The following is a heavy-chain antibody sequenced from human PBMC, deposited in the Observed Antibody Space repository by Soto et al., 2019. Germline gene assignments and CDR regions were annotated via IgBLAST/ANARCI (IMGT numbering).Heavy chain of an antibody. V-gene: IGHV4-39*01. D-gene: IGHD1-26*01. CDR1: CGSISSSSYY. J-gene: IGHJ6*02. CDR2: IYYSGST. Sequence: PSETLSLTCTVSCGSISSSSYYWGWIRQPPGKGLEWIGSIYYSGSTYYNPSLKSRVTISVDTSKNQFSLKPSSVTAADTAVYYCARRGLGASICYYYGMDVWGQGTTVTVSS. CDR3: ARRGLGASICYYYGMDV.